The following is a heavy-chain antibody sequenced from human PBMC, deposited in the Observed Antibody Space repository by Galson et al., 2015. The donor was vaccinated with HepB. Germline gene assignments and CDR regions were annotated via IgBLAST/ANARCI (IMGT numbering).Heavy chain of an antibody. D-gene: IGHD3-22*01. V-gene: IGHV4-59*01. CDR1: GGSISSYY. J-gene: IGHJ3*02. CDR3: ARDDSSRGDVAFDI. Sequence: SETLSLTCTVSGGSISSYYWSWIRQPSGKGLEWIGYIYYSGSTNYNPSLKSRVTISVDTSKNQFSLKLSSVTAADTAVYYCARDDSSRGDVAFDIWGQGTMVTVSS. CDR2: IYYSGST.